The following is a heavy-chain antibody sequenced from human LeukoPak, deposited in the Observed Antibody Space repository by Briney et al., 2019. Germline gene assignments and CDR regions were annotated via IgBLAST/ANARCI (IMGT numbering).Heavy chain of an antibody. CDR3: ARDRNSGTYVDY. CDR2: TSDSAGST. D-gene: IGHD1-26*01. J-gene: IGHJ4*02. CDR1: RFTFSSYA. Sequence: GGSLRLSCAASRFTFSSYAMSWVRQAPGKGLEWVSATSDSAGSTYYADSVKGRFTVSRDNSKNTLYLQMNSLRAEDTAVYYCARDRNSGTYVDYWGQGTLVTVSS. V-gene: IGHV3-23*01.